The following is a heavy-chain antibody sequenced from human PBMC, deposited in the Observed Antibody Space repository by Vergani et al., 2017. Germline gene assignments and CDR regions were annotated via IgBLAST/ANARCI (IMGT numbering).Heavy chain of an antibody. Sequence: QVQLVQSGAEVKKPGASVKVSCKASGYTFTSYYMHWVRQAPGQGLEWMGIINPSGGSTSSAQTFQGRVTMTRDTSTSTVYMGLSSLRSEDTAVYYCARVGYCSSTSCDGYGMDVWGQGTTVTVSS. J-gene: IGHJ6*02. CDR1: GYTFTSYY. V-gene: IGHV1-46*01. D-gene: IGHD2-2*01. CDR2: INPSGGST. CDR3: ARVGYCSSTSCDGYGMDV.